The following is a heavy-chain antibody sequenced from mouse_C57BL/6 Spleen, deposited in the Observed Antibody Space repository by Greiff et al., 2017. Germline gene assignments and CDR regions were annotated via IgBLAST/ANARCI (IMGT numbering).Heavy chain of an antibody. CDR1: GYTFTEYT. V-gene: IGHV1-62-2*01. D-gene: IGHD1-1*01. J-gene: IGHJ3*01. CDR2: FYPGSGSI. CDR3: ARHEEDYYGRSFAWCAY. Sequence: VQLQQSGAELVKPGASVKLSCKASGYTFTEYTIHWVKQRSGQGLEWIGRFYPGSGSIKYNEKFQDKATLTADKSASTVYMELSRLTSEDSAVYFSARHEEDYYGRSFAWCAYWGTGTLVTVSA.